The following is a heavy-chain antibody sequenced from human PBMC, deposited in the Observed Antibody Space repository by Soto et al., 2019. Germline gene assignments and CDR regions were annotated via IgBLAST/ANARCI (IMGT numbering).Heavy chain of an antibody. Sequence: ASVKVSCKASGYTFTSYGISWVRQAPGQGLEWMGWISAYNGNTNYAQKLQGRVTMTTDTSTSTAYMELRSLRSDDTAVYYCARGLGYCSSTSCRYYYYYGMDVWGQGTPVTVSS. J-gene: IGHJ6*02. CDR2: ISAYNGNT. V-gene: IGHV1-18*04. CDR1: GYTFTSYG. D-gene: IGHD2-2*01. CDR3: ARGLGYCSSTSCRYYYYYGMDV.